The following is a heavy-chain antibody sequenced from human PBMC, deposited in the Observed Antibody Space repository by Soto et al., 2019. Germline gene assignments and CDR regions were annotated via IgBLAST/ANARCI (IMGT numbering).Heavy chain of an antibody. D-gene: IGHD6-13*01. Sequence: EVQMLESGGGLVQPGGSLRLSCAASGFTFSTYAMSWVRQAPGKGLEWVSSISGNGGSTYFAESVKGRFAISRDNSKNTLYLQLNSLRAEDTAIYYCAKNLRIKTSERSSWSVVDFWGQGTLVTVSS. V-gene: IGHV3-23*01. CDR1: GFTFSTYA. CDR3: AKNLRIKTSERSSWSVVDF. CDR2: ISGNGGST. J-gene: IGHJ4*02.